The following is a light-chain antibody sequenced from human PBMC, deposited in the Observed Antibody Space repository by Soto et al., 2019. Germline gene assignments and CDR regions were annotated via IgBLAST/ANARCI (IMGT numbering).Light chain of an antibody. J-gene: IGLJ3*02. CDR1: SSDFGTYNL. V-gene: IGLV2-8*01. Sequence: QSALTQPASVSGSPGQSITISCTETSSDFGTYNLVSWYQQHPGKAPKLMIYEVTKRPSGVPDRFSGSKSGNTASLTVSGLQAEDEADYYCSSYAGSNNLVFGGGTKVTVL. CDR3: SSYAGSNNLV. CDR2: EVT.